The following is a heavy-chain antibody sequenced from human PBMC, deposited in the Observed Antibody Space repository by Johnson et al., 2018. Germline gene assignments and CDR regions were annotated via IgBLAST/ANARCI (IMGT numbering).Heavy chain of an antibody. D-gene: IGHD2-2*01. J-gene: IGHJ4*02. CDR3: ARPGDCSGSSCQKYYFDY. CDR2: SPSDGGT. Sequence: SPSDGGTTYAQRFQGRVTMTRDTSASTVFMELRSLRSEDTAVYYCARPGDCSGSSCQKYYFDYWGQGTLVTVSS. V-gene: IGHV1-46*01.